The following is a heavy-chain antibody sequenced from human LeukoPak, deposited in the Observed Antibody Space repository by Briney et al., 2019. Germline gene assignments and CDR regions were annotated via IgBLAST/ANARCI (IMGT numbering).Heavy chain of an antibody. CDR2: IYYSGGT. CDR3: ARQSLIRITMVRGVTNWFDP. J-gene: IGHJ5*02. V-gene: IGHV4-39*01. CDR1: GGSISSSSYY. Sequence: SETLPLTCTVSGGSISSSSYYWGWIRQPPGKGLEWIGSIYYSGGTYYNPSLKSRVTISVDTSKNQFSLKLSSVTAADTAVYYCARQSLIRITMVRGVTNWFDPWGQGTLVTVSS. D-gene: IGHD3-10*01.